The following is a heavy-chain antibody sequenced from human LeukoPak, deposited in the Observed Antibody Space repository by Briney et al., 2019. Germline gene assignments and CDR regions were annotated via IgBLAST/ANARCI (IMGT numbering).Heavy chain of an antibody. CDR2: MSPESGDT. CDR3: ARVRLRNGYNWFDP. J-gene: IGHJ5*02. D-gene: IGHD3-3*01. V-gene: IGHV1-8*03. CDR1: GYTFTDYY. Sequence: ASVKVSCKASGYTFTDYYINWVRQAPGQGLEWMGWMSPESGDTGYAHKFEGRVTITRNTSITTAYMELRSLRFDDTAVYYCARVRLRNGYNWFDPWGQGTLVTVSS.